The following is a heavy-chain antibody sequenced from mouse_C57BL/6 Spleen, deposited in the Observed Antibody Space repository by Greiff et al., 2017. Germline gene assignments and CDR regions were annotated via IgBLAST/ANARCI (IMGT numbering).Heavy chain of an antibody. CDR1: GFTFTDYY. J-gene: IGHJ2*01. D-gene: IGHD1-1*01. V-gene: IGHV7-3*01. Sequence: EVQLVESGGGLVQPGGSLSLSCAASGFTFTDYYMSWVRQPPGKALEWLGFIRNKANGYTTEYSASVKGRFTISRDNSQSILYRQMNALRAEDSATYYCARYYYYGSKYFDYWGQGTTLTVSS. CDR3: ARYYYYGSKYFDY. CDR2: IRNKANGYTT.